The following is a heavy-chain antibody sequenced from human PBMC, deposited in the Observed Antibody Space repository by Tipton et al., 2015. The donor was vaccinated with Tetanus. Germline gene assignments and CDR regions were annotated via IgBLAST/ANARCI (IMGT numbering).Heavy chain of an antibody. V-gene: IGHV5-51*01. J-gene: IGHJ3*02. CDR2: IYPGDSDT. Sequence: VQLVQSGAEVKKPGESLKISCKGSGYSFTSYWIGWVRQMPGKGLEWMGIIYPGDSDTRYSPSFQGQVTISADKSISTAYLQWSSLKASDTAMYYCARLKGYCSSTSCYGAFDIWGQGTMVTVSS. D-gene: IGHD2-2*01. CDR3: ARLKGYCSSTSCYGAFDI. CDR1: GYSFTSYW.